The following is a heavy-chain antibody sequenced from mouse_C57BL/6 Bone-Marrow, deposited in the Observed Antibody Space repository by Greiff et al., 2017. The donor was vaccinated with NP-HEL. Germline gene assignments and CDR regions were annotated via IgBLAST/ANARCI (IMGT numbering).Heavy chain of an antibody. V-gene: IGHV5-6*01. CDR1: GFTFSSYG. J-gene: IGHJ3*01. Sequence: EVKVVESGGDLVKPGGSLKLSCAASGFTFSSYGMSWVRQTPDKRLEWVATISSGGSYTYYPDSVKGRFTNSRDNAKNTLYLQMSSLKSEDTAMYYCASPYDYDVAWFAYWGQGTLVTVSA. D-gene: IGHD2-4*01. CDR3: ASPYDYDVAWFAY. CDR2: ISSGGSYT.